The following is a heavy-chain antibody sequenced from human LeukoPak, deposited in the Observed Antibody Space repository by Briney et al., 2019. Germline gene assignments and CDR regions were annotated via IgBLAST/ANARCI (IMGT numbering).Heavy chain of an antibody. D-gene: IGHD3-10*01. CDR1: GGSISSYY. CDR3: AGGEYYFDY. V-gene: IGHV4-59*01. Sequence: SETLSLTCTVSGGSISSYYWSWIRQPPGKGLEWIGYIYYSGSTNYNPSLKSRVTISVDTSKNQFSLKLSSVTAADTAVYYCAGGEYYFDYWGQGTLVTVSS. CDR2: IYYSGST. J-gene: IGHJ4*02.